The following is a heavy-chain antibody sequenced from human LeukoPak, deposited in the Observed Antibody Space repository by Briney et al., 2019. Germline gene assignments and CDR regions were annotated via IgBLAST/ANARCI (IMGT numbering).Heavy chain of an antibody. CDR2: INSDGTRT. Sequence: PGGSLRLSCAASGFAFNDYWMNWVRQVPGKGLMWVARINSDGTRTTYADPVKGRFTVSRDNAKNTLYLQMNSLRAEDTAVYYCAKDQENSSGWYTDYWGQGTLVIVSS. CDR3: AKDQENSSGWYTDY. V-gene: IGHV3-74*01. CDR1: GFAFNDYW. J-gene: IGHJ4*02. D-gene: IGHD6-19*01.